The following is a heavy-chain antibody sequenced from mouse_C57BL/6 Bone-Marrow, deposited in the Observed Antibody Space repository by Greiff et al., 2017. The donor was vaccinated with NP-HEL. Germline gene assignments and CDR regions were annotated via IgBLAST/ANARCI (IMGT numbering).Heavy chain of an antibody. CDR3: TYYYGSAMDY. J-gene: IGHJ4*01. V-gene: IGHV6-6*02. D-gene: IGHD1-1*01. CDR1: GFTFSNYW. Sequence: EVKLLESGGGLVQPGGSMKLSCVASGFTFSNYWMNWVRQSPEKGLEWVAEIRLKSNNYATHYAESVKGRFTISRDDSKSSVYLQMNNLRAEDTGIYYCTYYYGSAMDYWGQGTSVTVSS. CDR2: IRLKSNNYAT.